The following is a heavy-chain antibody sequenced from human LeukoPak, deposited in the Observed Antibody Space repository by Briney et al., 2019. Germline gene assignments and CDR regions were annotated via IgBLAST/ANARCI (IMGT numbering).Heavy chain of an antibody. CDR3: ARDKIVGPTTLDY. D-gene: IGHD1-26*01. Sequence: GGSLRLSCTASGFTFRNYGMNWVRQTPDKGLEWGATIKQDGSEIYYVDSVKGRFTISRDNAENSLYLQMNSLRADDTAVYYCARDKIVGPTTLDYWGQGTLVTVSS. V-gene: IGHV3-7*01. J-gene: IGHJ4*02. CDR2: IKQDGSEI. CDR1: GFTFRNYG.